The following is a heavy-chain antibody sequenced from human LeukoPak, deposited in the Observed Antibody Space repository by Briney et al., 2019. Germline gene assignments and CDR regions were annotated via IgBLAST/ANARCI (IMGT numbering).Heavy chain of an antibody. CDR1: GFGLTDYG. V-gene: IGHV1-18*01. CDR3: ARAFDQVWGRARRLDY. Sequence: ASVKVSCKASGFGLTDYGISWVRQAPGQGLEWVGWTSGDNTKANNAQKFQDRVFFTTDTSTSTAYMDLKNLSSDDSAVYYCARAFDQVWGRARRLDYWGQGTLVTVSS. CDR2: TSGDNTKA. J-gene: IGHJ4*02. D-gene: IGHD3-16*01.